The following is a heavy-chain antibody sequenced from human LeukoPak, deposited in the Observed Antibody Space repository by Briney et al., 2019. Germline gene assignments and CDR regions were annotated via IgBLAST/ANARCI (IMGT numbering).Heavy chain of an antibody. J-gene: IGHJ6*03. Sequence: ASVKVSCKASGYTFTSYDINWVRQATGQGLEWMGWMNPNSGNTGYAQKFQGRVTMTRNTSISTAYMELSSLRSEDTAVYYCARGVPYYGSGSYLLYYYYYYMDVWGKGTTVTISS. CDR2: MNPNSGNT. V-gene: IGHV1-8*01. CDR3: ARGVPYYGSGSYLLYYYYYYMDV. D-gene: IGHD3-10*01. CDR1: GYTFTSYD.